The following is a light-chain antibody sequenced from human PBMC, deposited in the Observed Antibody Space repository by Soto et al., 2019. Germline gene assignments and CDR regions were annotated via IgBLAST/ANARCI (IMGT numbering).Light chain of an antibody. V-gene: IGKV1-33*01. CDR1: QDISNY. J-gene: IGKJ2*01. CDR3: QQYDNLVT. CDR2: DAS. Sequence: DIQMTQSPSSLSASVGDRVTITCQASQDISNYLNWYQQKPWKAPKLLIYDASNLETGVPSRFSGSGSGTDFTFTISSLPPEDIATYYCQQYDNLVTFGQGTKLEIK.